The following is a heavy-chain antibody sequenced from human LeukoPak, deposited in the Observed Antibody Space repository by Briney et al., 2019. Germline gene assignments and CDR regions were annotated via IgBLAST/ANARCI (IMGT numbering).Heavy chain of an antibody. J-gene: IGHJ4*02. CDR2: IYSGGST. CDR3: AREAYVDYYFDY. CDR1: GFTVSSNY. Sequence: PGGSLRLSCAASGFTVSSNYMSWVRQAPGKGLEWVSVIYSGGSTYYADSVEGRFTISRDNSKNTLYLQMNSLRAEDTAVYYCAREAYVDYYFDYWGQGTLVTVSS. V-gene: IGHV3-53*01. D-gene: IGHD4-17*01.